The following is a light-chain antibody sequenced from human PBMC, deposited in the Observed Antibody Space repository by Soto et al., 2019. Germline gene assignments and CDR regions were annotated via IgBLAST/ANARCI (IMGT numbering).Light chain of an antibody. CDR1: QSISRH. CDR2: AAS. Sequence: DIQTTQPPSALSASVGDRVAITYRARQSISRHLHWYQQNPGKAPKLLIYAASSLQSGVPSRFSGSGSGTEFTLTISSLQTEDSATYFCLQHNTYPRTFGQGTRLE. CDR3: LQHNTYPRT. V-gene: IGKV1-17*01. J-gene: IGKJ5*01.